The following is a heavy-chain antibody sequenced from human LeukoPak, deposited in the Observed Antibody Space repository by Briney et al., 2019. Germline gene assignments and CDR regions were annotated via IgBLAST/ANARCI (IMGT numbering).Heavy chain of an antibody. CDR1: GFTFSSYW. CDR3: ARDNTIFGVVIPFDY. D-gene: IGHD3-3*01. CDR2: IKQDGSEK. Sequence: GGSLRLSCAASGFTFSSYWMSWVRQAPGKGLEWVANIKQDGSEKYYVDSVKGRFTISRDNAENSLYLQMNSLRAEDTAVYYCARDNTIFGVVIPFDYWGQGTLVTVSS. J-gene: IGHJ4*02. V-gene: IGHV3-7*01.